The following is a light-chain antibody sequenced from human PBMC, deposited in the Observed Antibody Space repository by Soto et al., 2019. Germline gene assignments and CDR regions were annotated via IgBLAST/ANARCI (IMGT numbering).Light chain of an antibody. CDR3: QPIHSPPNS. J-gene: IGKJ2*03. CDR2: SVS. V-gene: IGKV1-39*01. CDR1: NNITNY. Sequence: IQMTQSPPSLSASVGDRVTITCRASNNITNYLTWYHQKPGKAPKLLIYSVSTLQTGVPSRFSGSGSGTDFPLTISRLQPGDVANFYCQPIHSPPNSFGQGTMPELK.